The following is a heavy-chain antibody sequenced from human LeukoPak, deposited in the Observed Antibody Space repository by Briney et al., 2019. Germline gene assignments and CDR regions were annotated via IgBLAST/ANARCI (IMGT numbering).Heavy chain of an antibody. Sequence: ETLSLTCTVSGGSISSYYWSWIRQPPGKGLEWIGEINHSGSTNYNPSLKSRVTISVDTSKNQFSLKLSSVTAADTAVYYCARELGVVPAANSRSNWFDPWGQGTLVTVSS. CDR3: ARELGVVPAANSRSNWFDP. CDR1: GGSISSYY. CDR2: INHSGST. J-gene: IGHJ5*02. V-gene: IGHV4-34*01. D-gene: IGHD2-2*01.